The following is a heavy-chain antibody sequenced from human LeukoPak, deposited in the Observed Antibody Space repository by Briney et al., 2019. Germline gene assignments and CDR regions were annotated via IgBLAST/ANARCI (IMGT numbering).Heavy chain of an antibody. J-gene: IGHJ1*01. CDR1: GGSISSSNW. V-gene: IGHV4-4*02. Sequence: SGTLSLTCAVSGGSISSSNWWSWVRQPPGKGLEWIGEIYHSGSTNYNPSLKSRVTISVDTSKNQFSLKLSSVTAADTAVYYCARGVYSSGWYRYFQHWGQGTLVTVSS. D-gene: IGHD6-19*01. CDR2: IYHSGST. CDR3: ARGVYSSGWYRYFQH.